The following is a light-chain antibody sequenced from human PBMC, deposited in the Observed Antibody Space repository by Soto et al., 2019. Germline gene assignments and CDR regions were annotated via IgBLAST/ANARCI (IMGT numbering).Light chain of an antibody. CDR3: QQYGSSPT. Sequence: EIVLTQSPGTLSLSPGERATLSCRSSQSVSSSYLAWYQQKLGQAPRLLIYGASSRATGIPDRFSGSGSGTDFTVSISRLEPEDFAVYYCQQYGSSPTFGGGTKVEIK. J-gene: IGKJ4*02. V-gene: IGKV3-20*01. CDR2: GAS. CDR1: QSVSSSY.